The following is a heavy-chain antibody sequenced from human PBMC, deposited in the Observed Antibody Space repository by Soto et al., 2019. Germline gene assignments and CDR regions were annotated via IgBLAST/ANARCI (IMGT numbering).Heavy chain of an antibody. J-gene: IGHJ6*02. CDR1: RGTFSSYA. CDR2: NIPTFGTA. V-gene: IGHV1-69*12. D-gene: IGHD5-12*01. CDR3: GGTGRDGYKSSGMDV. Sequence: QVQLVQSGAGVKKPRSSVKVSCKPSRGTFSSYAISWVRQAPGQGLEWMGGNIPTFGTANYVQEFQGRVTITADESTSTAYMELSGLRCEDTAVYYCGGTGRDGYKSSGMDVWGQGPKVTVAS.